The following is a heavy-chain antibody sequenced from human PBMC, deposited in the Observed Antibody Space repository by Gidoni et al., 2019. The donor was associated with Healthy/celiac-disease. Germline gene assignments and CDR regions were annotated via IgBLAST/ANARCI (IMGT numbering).Heavy chain of an antibody. J-gene: IGHJ5*02. D-gene: IGHD3-10*01. CDR1: GFPFSSSS. CDR2: ISSSSSTI. V-gene: IGHV3-48*02. Sequence: EVQLVESGGGLVQPGGSLRLSCAASGFPFSSSSMNWVRQAPGKGLEWVSYISSSSSTIYYADSVKGRFTISRDNAKNSLYLQMNSLRDEDTAVYYCARDRDFGGRWFDPWGQGTLVTVSS. CDR3: ARDRDFGGRWFDP.